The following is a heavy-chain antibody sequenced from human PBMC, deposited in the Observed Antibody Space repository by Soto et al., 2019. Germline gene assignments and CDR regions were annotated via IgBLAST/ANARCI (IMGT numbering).Heavy chain of an antibody. Sequence: EVQLVESGGGLVQPGGSLRLSCAASGFTFSSYSMNWVRQAPGKGLEWVSYISSSSSTIYYADSVKGRFTISRDNAKNSLYLQMNSLRDEATAVYYCARERAVGIAVALNWFDPWGQGTLVTVSS. J-gene: IGHJ5*02. V-gene: IGHV3-48*02. D-gene: IGHD6-19*01. CDR1: GFTFSSYS. CDR3: ARERAVGIAVALNWFDP. CDR2: ISSSSSTI.